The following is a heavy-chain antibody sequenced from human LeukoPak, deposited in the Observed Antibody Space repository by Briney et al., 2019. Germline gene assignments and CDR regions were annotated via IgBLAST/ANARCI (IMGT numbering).Heavy chain of an antibody. CDR3: VRRKDSRSWYDAFDI. CDR2: IYPDDSDV. CDR1: GYTFNRYW. V-gene: IGHV5-51*01. J-gene: IGHJ3*02. D-gene: IGHD6-13*01. Sequence: KVGESLKISCKGSGYTFNRYWIGWVRQMPGKGLEWMAIIYPDDSDVRYSPTFQGQVTISVDESITTAYLQWRSLKASDTAMYYCVRRKDSRSWYDAFDIWGLGAMVTVSS.